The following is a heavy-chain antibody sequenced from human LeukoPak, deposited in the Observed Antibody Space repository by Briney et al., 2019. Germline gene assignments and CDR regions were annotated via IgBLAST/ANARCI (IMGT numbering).Heavy chain of an antibody. CDR3: AKGDRSGYDYFDY. J-gene: IGHJ4*02. Sequence: GGSLRLSCAASGFTFNSYGMNWVREAPGKGLEWVSLICGSGGSTYYTDSVKGRFTISRDNSKNTVYLQMNSLRAEDTAVYYCAKGDRSGYDYFDYWGQGTLVTVSS. CDR1: GFTFNSYG. V-gene: IGHV3-23*01. D-gene: IGHD3-22*01. CDR2: ICGSGGST.